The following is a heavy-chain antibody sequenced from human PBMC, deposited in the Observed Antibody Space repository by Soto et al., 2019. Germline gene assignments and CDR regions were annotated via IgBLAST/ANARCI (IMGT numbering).Heavy chain of an antibody. D-gene: IGHD2-15*01. CDR1: GGSISSSSHY. V-gene: IGHV4-39*01. CDR2: IYYSGST. J-gene: IGHJ4*02. CDR3: ARHSVVYPDY. Sequence: SETLSLTCTVSGGSISSSSHYWGWIRQPPGKGLEWIGSIYYSGSTYYNPSLKSRVTISVDTSKNQFSLRLSPVTAADTAVYYCARHSVVYPDYWGQGTLVTVSS.